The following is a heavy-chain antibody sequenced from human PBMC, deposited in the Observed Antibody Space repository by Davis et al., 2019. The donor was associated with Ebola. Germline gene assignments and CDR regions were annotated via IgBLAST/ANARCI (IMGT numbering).Heavy chain of an antibody. J-gene: IGHJ2*01. CDR1: GGYISGYY. V-gene: IGHV4-59*08. CDR2: LYHGGGT. D-gene: IGHD6-13*01. Sequence: SETLSLTCTVSGGYISGYYWSWIRQPPGKGLEWIGNLYHGGGTNYSPSLKSRLTISVDTSKNQFSLELSSVTAADTAVYYCARGPGYSSSWAYWYFDLWGRGTLVTVSS. CDR3: ARGPGYSSSWAYWYFDL.